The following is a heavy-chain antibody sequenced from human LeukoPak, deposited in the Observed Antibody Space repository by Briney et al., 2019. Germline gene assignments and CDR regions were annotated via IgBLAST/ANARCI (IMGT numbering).Heavy chain of an antibody. CDR1: GFTFSDYG. Sequence: PGGSLRLSCAASGFTFSDYGMSWVRQAPGKSLEWVSSISNSGDSTYYADSVKGWVTISRDNSKNTLYLQMNSLRGEDTAVYYCVKDGTGCGGDCYSAFWGQGTLLTVSS. V-gene: IGHV3-23*01. CDR2: ISNSGDST. J-gene: IGHJ4*02. CDR3: VKDGTGCGGDCYSAF. D-gene: IGHD2-21*02.